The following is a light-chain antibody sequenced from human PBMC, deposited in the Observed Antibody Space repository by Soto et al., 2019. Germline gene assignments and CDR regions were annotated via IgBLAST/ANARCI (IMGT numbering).Light chain of an antibody. CDR1: SSNIGAGYP. J-gene: IGLJ3*02. CDR3: QSYDSSLSRRWV. CDR2: G. V-gene: IGLV1-40*01. Sequence: QSVLTQPPSVSGAPGQRVTISCTGSSSNIGAGYPVHWYQQLPGTAPKLLVAGNRPSGVPDRFSVSKSGASASLAITGLQAEDEADYYYQSYDSSLSRRWVFGGGTKVTVL.